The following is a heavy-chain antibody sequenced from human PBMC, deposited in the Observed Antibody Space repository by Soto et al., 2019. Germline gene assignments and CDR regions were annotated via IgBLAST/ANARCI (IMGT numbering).Heavy chain of an antibody. D-gene: IGHD6-13*01. CDR1: GFTISSHW. CDR2: INRDGSTI. CDR3: ARVADCTYSSNCNGRAAFDM. V-gene: IGHV3-74*01. J-gene: IGHJ3*02. Sequence: EMQLVESGGGLAQPGGSLRLSCAASGFTISSHWMHWVRQAPGKGLVWVSRINRDGSTINYDDSVRGRYTISRDNAKNTLSLQMNSLRAEDTAVYYCARVADCTYSSNCNGRAAFDMWGQGTMVTVSS.